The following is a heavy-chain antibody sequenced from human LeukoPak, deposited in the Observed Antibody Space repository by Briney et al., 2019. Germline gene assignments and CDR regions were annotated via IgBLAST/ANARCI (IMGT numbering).Heavy chain of an antibody. CDR3: AIRYCSSASCYMYY. CDR1: GGSFSDYY. J-gene: IGHJ4*02. D-gene: IGHD2-2*02. V-gene: IGHV4-34*01. Sequence: SETLSLTCAVYGGSFSDYYWSWIRQPPGPGLEWMGEINHNGRTNNNPSLKRQVTISVDTSKKQFSLKLSSVTAADTAVYYCAIRYCSSASCYMYYWGGGTLVTVSS. CDR2: INHNGRT.